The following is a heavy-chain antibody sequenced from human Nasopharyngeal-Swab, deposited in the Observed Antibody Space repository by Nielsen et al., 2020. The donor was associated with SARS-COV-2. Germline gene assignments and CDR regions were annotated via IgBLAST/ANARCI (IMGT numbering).Heavy chain of an antibody. CDR2: ISYDGSNK. D-gene: IGHD6-19*01. Sequence: GESLKISCAASGFTFSSYAMHWVRQAPGKGLEWVAVISYDGSNKYYADSVKGRFTISRDNARNSLYLQMNSLRDEDTAVYYCAREVAGMDHWGQGTLVTVSS. CDR3: AREVAGMDH. CDR1: GFTFSSYA. J-gene: IGHJ4*02. V-gene: IGHV3-30-3*01.